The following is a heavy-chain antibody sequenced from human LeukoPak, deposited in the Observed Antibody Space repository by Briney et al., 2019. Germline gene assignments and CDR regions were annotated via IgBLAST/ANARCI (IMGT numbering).Heavy chain of an antibody. J-gene: IGHJ4*02. D-gene: IGHD6-13*01. CDR3: ASSIAEAADFDY. CDR2: ISSGGNNK. CDR1: GFTFSRHD. V-gene: IGHV3-30*03. Sequence: GRSRRLSCTASGFTFSRHDMHWVRQAPGKGLEWVAVISSGGNNKYYADSMKGRFTISRDNSKNTLYLQMNSLRAEDTAVYYCASSIAEAADFDYWGQGTLVTVSS.